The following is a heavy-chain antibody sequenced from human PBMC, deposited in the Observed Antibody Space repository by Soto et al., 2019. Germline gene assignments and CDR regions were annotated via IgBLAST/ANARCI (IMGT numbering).Heavy chain of an antibody. D-gene: IGHD2-15*01. CDR1: GFTFRTYG. CDR2: IWYDGSNK. Sequence: QVQLVESGGGVVQPGRSLRLSCAASGFTFRTYGMHWVRQAPGKGLEWVAGIWYDGSNKFYAEFVKGRFTISRDNSKNTLYLQMNSLRAEDTAVYYCARAKGRRTGMDVWGQGTTVTVSS. V-gene: IGHV3-33*01. CDR3: ARAKGRRTGMDV. J-gene: IGHJ6*02.